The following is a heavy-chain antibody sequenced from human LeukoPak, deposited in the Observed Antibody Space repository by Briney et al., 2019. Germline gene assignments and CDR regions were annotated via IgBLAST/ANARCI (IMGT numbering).Heavy chain of an antibody. Sequence: SGTLSFTCTVSGGSISSYYWSWIRQPAGKGLEWIGRIYTSGSTNYNPSLKSRVTRSVDTSKNHFSLKLRSVTAADTAVYYCARGYPYSSSWYLLDNYYYYGMDVWGQGTTVTVSS. D-gene: IGHD6-13*01. CDR3: ARGYPYSSSWYLLDNYYYYGMDV. J-gene: IGHJ6*02. CDR2: IYTSGST. CDR1: GGSISSYY. V-gene: IGHV4-4*07.